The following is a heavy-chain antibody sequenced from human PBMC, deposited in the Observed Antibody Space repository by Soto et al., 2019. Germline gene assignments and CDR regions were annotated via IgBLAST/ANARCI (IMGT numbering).Heavy chain of an antibody. J-gene: IGHJ4*02. CDR1: GGSFSGYY. D-gene: IGHD5-18*01. CDR2: INHSGST. V-gene: IGHV4-34*01. CDR3: ARLRDTAMVFDY. Sequence: SETLSLTCAVYGGSFSGYYWSWIRQPPGKGLEWIGEINHSGSTNYNPSLKSRVTISVDTSKNQFSLKLSSVTAADTAVYYCARLRDTAMVFDYWGQGTLVTVPQ.